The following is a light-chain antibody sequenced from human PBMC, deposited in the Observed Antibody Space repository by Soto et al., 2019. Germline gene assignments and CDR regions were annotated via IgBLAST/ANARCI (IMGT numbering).Light chain of an antibody. V-gene: IGLV2-14*01. CDR1: SSDVGGYNY. CDR3: SSYTSTSTVV. Sequence: QSALTQPASVSGSPGQSITISCTGTSSDVGGYNYVSWYQQHTGKAPKLMIYDVDNRPSGVSNRFSGSRSGNTASLTISGLQAEDEADYYCSSYTSTSTVVFGGGTQLTVL. CDR2: DVD. J-gene: IGLJ2*01.